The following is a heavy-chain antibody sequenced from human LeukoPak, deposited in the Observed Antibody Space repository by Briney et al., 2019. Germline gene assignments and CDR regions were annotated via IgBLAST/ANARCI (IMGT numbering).Heavy chain of an antibody. CDR2: ISKDGTGT. J-gene: IGHJ4*02. Sequence: GRSLRLSCAASGFTFSNYAIHWVRQAPGKGQEWAALISKDGTGTYYPDSVKGRFTISRDNSKNTLYLQMNSLRTEDTAMYYCAILGYSSSVFDCWGQGTLVTVSS. CDR3: AILGYSSSVFDC. D-gene: IGHD2-2*01. CDR1: GFTFSNYA. V-gene: IGHV3-30-3*02.